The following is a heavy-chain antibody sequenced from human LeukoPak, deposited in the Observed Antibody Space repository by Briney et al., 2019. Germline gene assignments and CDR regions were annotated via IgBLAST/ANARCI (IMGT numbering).Heavy chain of an antibody. Sequence: PGGSLRLSCAASGFTFSGYGMNWARQAPGKGLEWVSYISGSSGTIYYADSVKGRFTISRDNAKNSLYLQMNSLRDEDTAVYYCARYLAAAGMYYFDYWGQGTLVTVSS. V-gene: IGHV3-48*02. CDR2: ISGSSGTI. J-gene: IGHJ4*02. D-gene: IGHD6-13*01. CDR3: ARYLAAAGMYYFDY. CDR1: GFTFSGYG.